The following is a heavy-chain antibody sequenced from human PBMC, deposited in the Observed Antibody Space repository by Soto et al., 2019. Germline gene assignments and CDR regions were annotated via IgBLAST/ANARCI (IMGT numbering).Heavy chain of an antibody. CDR2: IYPGDSDT. V-gene: IGHV5-51*01. D-gene: IGHD1-1*01. CDR1: VYSFTNYW. CDR3: ARRGTTGYYFYGMDV. Sequence: GESLKISCQGSVYSFTNYWIGWVRQMPGKGLEWMGIIYPGDSDTRYSPSFQGQVTISADKSISTAYLQWSSLKASDTAMYYCARRGTTGYYFYGMDVWGQGTTVTVSS. J-gene: IGHJ6*02.